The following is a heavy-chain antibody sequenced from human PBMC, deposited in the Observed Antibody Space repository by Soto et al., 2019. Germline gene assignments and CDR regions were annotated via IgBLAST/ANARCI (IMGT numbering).Heavy chain of an antibody. J-gene: IGHJ4*02. CDR3: AREGSGGKYFDY. V-gene: IGHV1-2*02. Sequence: QVQLVQSGAEVKKPGASVKVSCKGSGYTFIANYIQWVRQAPGQGLEWMGWINPNSGATTYAKKFQGRVTLPRDTSITTAYMELSGLTSDDTAVYFCAREGSGGKYFDYWGQGSLVTVPS. D-gene: IGHD6-19*01. CDR2: INPNSGAT. CDR1: GYTFIANY.